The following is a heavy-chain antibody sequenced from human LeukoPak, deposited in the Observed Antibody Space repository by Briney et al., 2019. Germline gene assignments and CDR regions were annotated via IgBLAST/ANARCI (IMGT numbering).Heavy chain of an antibody. D-gene: IGHD2-15*01. CDR2: IYYSGST. V-gene: IGHV4-39*07. CDR1: GGSISSSSYY. J-gene: IGHJ4*02. Sequence: PSETLSLTCTVSGGSISSSSYYWGWIRQPPGKGLEWIGSIYYSGSTYYNPSLKSRVTISVDTSKNQFSLKLSSVTAADTAVYYCAREPSWFDYWGQGTLVTVSS. CDR3: AREPSWFDY.